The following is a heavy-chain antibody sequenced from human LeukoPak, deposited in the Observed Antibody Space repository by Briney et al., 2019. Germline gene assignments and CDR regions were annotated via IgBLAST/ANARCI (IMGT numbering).Heavy chain of an antibody. D-gene: IGHD2-21*01. CDR2: IYYSGST. J-gene: IGHJ4*02. V-gene: IGHV4-30-4*08. Sequence: TLSLTCTVSGGSISSGDYYWSWIRQPPGKGLEWIGYIYYSGSTCYNPSLKSRVTISVDTSKNQFSLKLSSVTAADTAVYYCARTQNYCGGDCYLFDYWGQGTLVTASS. CDR1: GGSISSGDYY. CDR3: ARTQNYCGGDCYLFDY.